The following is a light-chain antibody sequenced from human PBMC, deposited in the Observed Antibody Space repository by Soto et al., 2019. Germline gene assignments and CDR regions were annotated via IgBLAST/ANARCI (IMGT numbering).Light chain of an antibody. CDR2: GVS. V-gene: IGKV3-20*01. CDR3: QHYVNSPPST. J-gene: IGKJ5*01. CDR1: QSVSSSY. Sequence: EIVLTQSPGTLSLSPGERATLSCRASQSVSSSYFAWYQQKPGQAPRLLIYGVSSRATGIPDRFSGSGSGTDFTLTISRLEPEDFAVSYCQHYVNSPPSTFGQGTRLEIK.